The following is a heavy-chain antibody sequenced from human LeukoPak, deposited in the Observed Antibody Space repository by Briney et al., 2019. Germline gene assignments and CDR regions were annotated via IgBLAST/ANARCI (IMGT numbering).Heavy chain of an antibody. CDR2: INTDGSST. J-gene: IGHJ4*02. CDR3: AVFSSSFPHY. V-gene: IGHV3-74*01. D-gene: IGHD6-13*01. CDR1: GFIFSSYW. Sequence: GGSLRLSCAASGFIFSSYWMHWVRQAPGKGLVWVSRINTDGSSTNYADSVKGRFTISRDNAKNTLYLQMDSLRAEDTAAYYCAVFSSSFPHYWGQGTLVTVSS.